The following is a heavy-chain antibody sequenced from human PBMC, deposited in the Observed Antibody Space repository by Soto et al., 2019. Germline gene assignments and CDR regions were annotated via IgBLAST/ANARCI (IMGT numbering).Heavy chain of an antibody. D-gene: IGHD2-15*01. CDR1: GGSISSGGYY. CDR2: IYYSGST. CDR3: ASNHIGNILGAFDI. V-gene: IGHV4-31*03. J-gene: IGHJ3*02. Sequence: QVQLQESGPGLVKPSQTLSLTCTVSGGSISSGGYYWSRIRQHPGKGLEWIGYIYYSGSTYYNPSHKSRVTISVDTSKNQFSLKLSSVTAADTAVYYCASNHIGNILGAFDIWGQGTMVTVSS.